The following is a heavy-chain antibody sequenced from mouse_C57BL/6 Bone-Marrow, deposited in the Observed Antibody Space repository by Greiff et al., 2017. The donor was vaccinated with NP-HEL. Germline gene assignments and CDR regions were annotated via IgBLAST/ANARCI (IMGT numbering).Heavy chain of an antibody. CDR3: ARIYYRFAY. V-gene: IGHV1-26*01. Sequence: EVQLQQSGPELVKPGASVKISCKASGYTFTDYYMNWVKQSHGKSLEWIGDINPNNGGTSYNQKFKGKATLTVDKSSSTAYMELRSLTSEDSAVYYCARIYYRFAYWGQGTLVTVSA. CDR2: INPNNGGT. D-gene: IGHD2-12*01. J-gene: IGHJ3*01. CDR1: GYTFTDYY.